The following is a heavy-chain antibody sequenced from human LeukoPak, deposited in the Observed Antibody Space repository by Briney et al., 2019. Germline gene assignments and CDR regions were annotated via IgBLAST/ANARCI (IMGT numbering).Heavy chain of an antibody. V-gene: IGHV3-23*01. CDR2: ISDSGGST. CDR3: AKDPTGGTNHYYYYYYMDI. J-gene: IGHJ6*03. CDR1: GFTFSSYG. Sequence: GGSLRLSCAASGFTFSSYGMSWVRQAPGKGLEWVSAISDSGGSTYYADSVKGRFTISRDNSKNTLYLQMNSLRAEDTAVYYCAKDPTGGTNHYYYYYYMDIWGKGTTVTISS. D-gene: IGHD2-8*02.